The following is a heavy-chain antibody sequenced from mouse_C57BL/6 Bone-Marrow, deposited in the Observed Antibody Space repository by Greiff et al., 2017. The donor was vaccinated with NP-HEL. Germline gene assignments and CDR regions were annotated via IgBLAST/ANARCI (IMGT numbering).Heavy chain of an antibody. D-gene: IGHD2-3*01. CDR2: IYPSDSET. CDR3: ARCGYDYLDY. J-gene: IGHJ2*01. CDR1: GYTFTSYW. Sequence: QVQLQQPGAELVRPGSSVKLSCKASGYTFTSYWMDWVKQRPGQGLEWIGNIYPSDSETHYNQKFKDKATLTVDKSSSTAYMQLRSLTSEDSAVYYCARCGYDYLDYWGQGTTLTVSS. V-gene: IGHV1-61*01.